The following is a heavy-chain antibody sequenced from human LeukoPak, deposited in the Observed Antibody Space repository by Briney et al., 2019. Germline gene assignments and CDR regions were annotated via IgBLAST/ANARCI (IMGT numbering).Heavy chain of an antibody. CDR2: ISGDGGST. Sequence: GGSLRLSCAASGFTFDDYAMHWVRQAPGKGLEWVSLISGDGGSTYYADSVKGRFTISRDNSKNSLYLQMNSLRTEGTALYYCAKSRRDGYNLDAFDIWGQGTMVTVSS. CDR1: GFTFDDYA. CDR3: AKSRRDGYNLDAFDI. J-gene: IGHJ3*02. D-gene: IGHD5-24*01. V-gene: IGHV3-43*02.